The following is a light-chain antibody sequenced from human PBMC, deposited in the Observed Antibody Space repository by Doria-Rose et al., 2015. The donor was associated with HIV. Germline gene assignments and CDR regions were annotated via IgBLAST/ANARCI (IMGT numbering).Light chain of an antibody. J-gene: IGKJ1*01. CDR1: QDTSNH. CDR3: QQYYSYPPT. CDR2: AAS. V-gene: IGKV1-8*01. Sequence: AIRMTQSPSSLSASTGDRVTITCRASQDTSNHLAWYQQKPGKAPKLLIYAASTLQSGVPSRFSGSGSGTDFTLTISYLQSEDFATYYCQQYYSYPPTFGQGTKVEVK.